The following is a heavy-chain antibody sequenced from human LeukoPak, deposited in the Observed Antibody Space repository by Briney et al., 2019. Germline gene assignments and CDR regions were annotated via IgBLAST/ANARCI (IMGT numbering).Heavy chain of an antibody. CDR3: AREGERDYYYGMDV. CDR2: IIPIFGAP. Sequence: ASVKVSCKASGGTFSSYAISWVRQAPGQGLEWMGGIIPIFGAPNYAQKFQGRVTITADESTSTAYMELRSLRSDDTAVYYCAREGERDYYYGMDVWGQGTTVTVSS. V-gene: IGHV1-69*01. D-gene: IGHD2-21*01. CDR1: GGTFSSYA. J-gene: IGHJ6*02.